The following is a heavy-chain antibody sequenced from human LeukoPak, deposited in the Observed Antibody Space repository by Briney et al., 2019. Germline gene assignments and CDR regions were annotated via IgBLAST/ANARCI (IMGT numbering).Heavy chain of an antibody. CDR2: ISGSSSAK. V-gene: IGHV3-48*04. J-gene: IGHJ4*02. D-gene: IGHD3-9*01. Sequence: GGSLRLSCAASGFAFSEYPMNWVRQAPGKGLEWVSHISGSSSAKNYADSVKGRFTISRDNAKNSLYLEMSSLRAEDTAVYYCARDRDWSFDYWGQGTLVTVSS. CDR1: GFAFSEYP. CDR3: ARDRDWSFDY.